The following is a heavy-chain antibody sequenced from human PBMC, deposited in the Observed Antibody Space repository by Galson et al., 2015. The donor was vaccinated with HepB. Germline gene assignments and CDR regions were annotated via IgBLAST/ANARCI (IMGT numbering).Heavy chain of an antibody. CDR2: INHSGLYV. D-gene: IGHD3-16*01. CDR3: ARGGGGFDY. J-gene: IGHJ4*02. Sequence: SLRLSCAASTFIFSTYSMNWVRQAPGKGLEWVSCINHSGLYVTHADSVKGRFTISRDDAKNSLYLQMNSLTVEDTAVYYCARGGGGFDYWGQGTLVTVSS. CDR1: TFIFSTYS. V-gene: IGHV3-21*01.